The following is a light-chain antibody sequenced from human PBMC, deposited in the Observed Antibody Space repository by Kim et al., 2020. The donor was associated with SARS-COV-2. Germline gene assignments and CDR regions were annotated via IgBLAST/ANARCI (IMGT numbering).Light chain of an antibody. J-gene: IGKJ1*01. V-gene: IGKV1-5*03. CDR3: QQFYSYSWT. CDR1: QSISNC. CDR2: KAS. Sequence: DIQMTQSPSTLSASVGDRVTITCRASQSISNCLAWYQQKPGKAPKLLIYKASNLEGGVPSRFSGSGSGAEFTLTISSLQPDDVATFCCQQFYSYSWTFGQGTKVDIK.